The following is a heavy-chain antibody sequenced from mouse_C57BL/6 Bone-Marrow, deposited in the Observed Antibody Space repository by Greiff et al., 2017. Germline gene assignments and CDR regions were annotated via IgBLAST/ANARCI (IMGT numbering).Heavy chain of an antibody. Sequence: QVQLQQSGPGLVQPSQSLSITCTVSGFSLTSSGVHWVRQSPGKGLEWLGVIWRGGSTDYNAAFMSRLSITKDNSKSQVFFKMNSLQADDTAIYYCAIYYYGRSYWYFEVWGTGTTVTVSS. CDR1: GFSLTSSG. D-gene: IGHD1-1*01. J-gene: IGHJ1*03. CDR2: IWRGGST. CDR3: AIYYYGRSYWYFEV. V-gene: IGHV2-5*01.